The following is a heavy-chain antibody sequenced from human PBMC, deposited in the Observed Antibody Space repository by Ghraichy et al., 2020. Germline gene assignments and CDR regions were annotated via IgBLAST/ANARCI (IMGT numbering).Heavy chain of an antibody. CDR2: ISGSGGST. CDR3: ATSLLWFGELLWAFDY. CDR1: GFTFSSYA. V-gene: IGHV3-23*01. Sequence: GSLRLSCAASGFTFSSYAMSWVRQAPGKGLEWVSAISGSGGSTYYADSVKGRFTISRDNSKNTLYLQMNSLRAEDTAVYYCATSLLWFGELLWAFDYWGQGTLVTVSS. D-gene: IGHD3-10*01. J-gene: IGHJ4*02.